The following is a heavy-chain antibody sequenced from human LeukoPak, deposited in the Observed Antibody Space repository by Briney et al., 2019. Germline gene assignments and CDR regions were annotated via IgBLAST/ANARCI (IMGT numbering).Heavy chain of an antibody. CDR1: GFTFSSYA. J-gene: IGHJ3*02. D-gene: IGHD3-10*01. V-gene: IGHV3-23*01. CDR2: ISGSGGST. CDR3: AKDILLWFGELSHDAFDI. Sequence: PGGSLRLSCAASGFTFSSYAMSWVRQAPGKGLEWVSAISGSGGSTYCADSVKGRFTISRDNSKNTLYLQMNSLRAEDTAVYYCAKDILLWFGELSHDAFDIWGQGTMVTVSS.